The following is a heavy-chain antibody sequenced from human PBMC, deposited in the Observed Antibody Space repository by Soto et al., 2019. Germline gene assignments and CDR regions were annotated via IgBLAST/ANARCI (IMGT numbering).Heavy chain of an antibody. CDR1: GGSVSSGGYY. CDR3: ARGVPYSYGYVSWFDP. J-gene: IGHJ5*02. V-gene: IGHV4-61*08. Sequence: QVQLQESGPGLVKPSETLSLTCTVSGGSVSSGGYYWSWIRQPPGKGLEWIGYIYYSGSTNYNPSLKSRVTISVDTSKNQFSLKLSSVTAADTAVYYCARGVPYSYGYVSWFDPWGQGTLVTVSS. D-gene: IGHD5-18*01. CDR2: IYYSGST.